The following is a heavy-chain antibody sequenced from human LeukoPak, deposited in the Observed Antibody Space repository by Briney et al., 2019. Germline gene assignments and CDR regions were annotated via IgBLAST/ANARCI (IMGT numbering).Heavy chain of an antibody. J-gene: IGHJ4*02. Sequence: ASVKVSCKAFRYSFIYYGISWLRQAPGQGLEWMGWISSYSDDSRYAQKFQGRVTMTTDSSTRTAYMELRSLRSDDTAVYYCARDSRSSGEDYWGQGTLVIVSS. D-gene: IGHD6-19*01. CDR3: ARDSRSSGEDY. CDR2: ISSYSDDS. CDR1: RYSFIYYG. V-gene: IGHV1-18*01.